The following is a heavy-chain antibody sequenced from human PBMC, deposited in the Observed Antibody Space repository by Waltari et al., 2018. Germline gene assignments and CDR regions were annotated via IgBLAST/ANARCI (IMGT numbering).Heavy chain of an antibody. D-gene: IGHD4-4*01. V-gene: IGHV4-61*09. Sequence: QVQLQESGPGLVKPSQTLSLTCTVSGGSISSGSYYWSWIRQPAGKGLEWIGYIYTRGSTNYNPSLKSRVTISVDTSKNQFSLKLSSVTAADTAVYYCASETGGLQGAFDIWGQGTMVTVSS. CDR2: IYTRGST. CDR1: GGSISSGSYY. CDR3: ASETGGLQGAFDI. J-gene: IGHJ3*02.